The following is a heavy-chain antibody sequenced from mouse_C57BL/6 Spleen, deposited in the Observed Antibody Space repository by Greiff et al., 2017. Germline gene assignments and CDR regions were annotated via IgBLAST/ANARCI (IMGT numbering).Heavy chain of an antibody. CDR3: ARAPFTTVVATPFAY. Sequence: EVQLVESGGGLVKPGGSLKLSCAASGFTFSDYGMHWVRQAPEKGLEWVAYISSGSSTIYYADTVKGRFTISRDNAKNTLFLQMTSLRSEDTAMYYCARAPFTTVVATPFAYWGQGTLVTVSA. CDR1: GFTFSDYG. V-gene: IGHV5-17*01. D-gene: IGHD1-1*01. J-gene: IGHJ3*01. CDR2: ISSGSSTI.